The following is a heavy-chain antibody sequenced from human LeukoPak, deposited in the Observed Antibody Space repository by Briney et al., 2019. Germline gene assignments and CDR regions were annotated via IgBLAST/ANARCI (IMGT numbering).Heavy chain of an antibody. CDR1: GYTFTSYY. V-gene: IGHV1-46*03. CDR3: ASGGGIYYFDY. Sequence: APVKVSCKASGYTFTSYYMHWVRQAPGQGLEWMGIINPSGGSTSYAQKFQGRVTMTRDTSTITVYMELSSLRSEDTAVYYCASGGGIYYFDYWGQGTLVTVSS. J-gene: IGHJ4*02. CDR2: INPSGGST. D-gene: IGHD2-15*01.